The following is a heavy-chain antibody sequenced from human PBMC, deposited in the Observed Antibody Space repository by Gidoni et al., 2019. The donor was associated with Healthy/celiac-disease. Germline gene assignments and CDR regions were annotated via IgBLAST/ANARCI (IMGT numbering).Heavy chain of an antibody. Sequence: QVQLQESGPGLVKPSETLSLTCTVSGGSISRSSWSWIRQPPGKGLEWIGYIYYSGSTNYNPSLKSRGTISVDTSKNQFSLKLSSVTAADTAVYYWARLDRAYYYDSSGYFAFDIWGQGTMVTVSS. CDR2: IYYSGST. CDR3: ARLDRAYYYDSSGYFAFDI. V-gene: IGHV4-59*08. CDR1: GGSISRSS. D-gene: IGHD3-22*01. J-gene: IGHJ3*02.